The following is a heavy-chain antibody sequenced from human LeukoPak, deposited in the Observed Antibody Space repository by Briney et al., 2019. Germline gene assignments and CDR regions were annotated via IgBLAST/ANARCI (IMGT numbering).Heavy chain of an antibody. V-gene: IGHV5-51*01. D-gene: IGHD2-15*01. CDR3: ARSPYCSGVSCYSPYYYYYMDV. Sequence: GESLKISCKGSGYSFTNYWIGWVRQMPGKGLEWMGIIYPGDSNTRYGPSFQGQVTISADKSISTAYLQWSSLKASDTAMYYCARSPYCSGVSCYSPYYYYYMDVWGKGTTVTVSS. CDR1: GYSFTNYW. J-gene: IGHJ6*03. CDR2: IYPGDSNT.